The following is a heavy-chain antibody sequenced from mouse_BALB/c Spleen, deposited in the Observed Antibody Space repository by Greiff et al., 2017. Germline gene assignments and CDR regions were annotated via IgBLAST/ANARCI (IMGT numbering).Heavy chain of an antibody. Sequence: EVHLVESGGGLVQPGGSLKLSCAASGFTFSSYTMSWVRQTPEKRLEWVAYISNGGGSTYYPDTVKGRFTISRDNAKNTLYLQMSSLKSEDTAMYYCARQGYGNRRDYYAMDYWGQGTSVTVSS. CDR3: ARQGYGNRRDYYAMDY. J-gene: IGHJ4*01. CDR2: ISNGGGST. CDR1: GFTFSSYT. V-gene: IGHV5-12-2*01. D-gene: IGHD2-1*01.